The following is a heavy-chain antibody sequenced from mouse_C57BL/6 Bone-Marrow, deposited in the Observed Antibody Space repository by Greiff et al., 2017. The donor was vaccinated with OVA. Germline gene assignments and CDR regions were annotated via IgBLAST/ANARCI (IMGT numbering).Heavy chain of an antibody. CDR2: INPNNGGT. CDR3: ARWGGFRQDWYFDV. J-gene: IGHJ1*03. D-gene: IGHD3-2*01. CDR1: GYTFTDYN. Sequence: EVQLQQSGPELVKPGASVKIPCKASGYTFTDYNMDWVKQSHGKSLEWIGDINPNNGGTIYNQKFKGKATLTVDKSSSTAYMELRSLTSEDTAVYYCARWGGFRQDWYFDVWGTGTTVTVSS. V-gene: IGHV1-18*01.